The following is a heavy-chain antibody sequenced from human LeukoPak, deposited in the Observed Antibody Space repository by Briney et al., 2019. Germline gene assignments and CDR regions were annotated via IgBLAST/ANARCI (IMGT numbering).Heavy chain of an antibody. Sequence: GGSVKVSCKASGYTFTSYAMHWVRQAPGQRLEWMGWINAGNGNTKYSQKFQGRVTITRDTSASTAYMELSSLRSEDTAVYYCARYRIPKDLYYYYGMDVWGQGTTVTVSS. CDR2: INAGNGNT. D-gene: IGHD1-26*01. CDR1: GYTFTSYA. CDR3: ARYRIPKDLYYYYGMDV. J-gene: IGHJ6*02. V-gene: IGHV1-3*01.